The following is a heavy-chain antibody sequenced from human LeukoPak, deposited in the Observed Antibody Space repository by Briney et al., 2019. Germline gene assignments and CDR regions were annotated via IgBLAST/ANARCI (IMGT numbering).Heavy chain of an antibody. D-gene: IGHD3-3*01. CDR2: IKQDGSEK. Sequence: PGGSLRLSCAASGFTFSSYAMSWVRQAPGKGLEWVANIKQDGSEKYYVDSVKGRFTISRDNAKNSLYLQMNSLRAEDAAVYYCARDPYYDFWSGYYDYYMDVWGKGTTVTVSS. CDR3: ARDPYYDFWSGYYDYYMDV. J-gene: IGHJ6*03. CDR1: GFTFSSYA. V-gene: IGHV3-7*01.